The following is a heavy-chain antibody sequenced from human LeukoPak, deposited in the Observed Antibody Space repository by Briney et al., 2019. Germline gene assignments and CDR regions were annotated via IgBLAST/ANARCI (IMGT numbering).Heavy chain of an antibody. CDR3: ARDRDDILTGYYVYFQH. J-gene: IGHJ1*01. CDR1: GYTFTSYG. CDR2: IIPILGIA. D-gene: IGHD3-9*01. V-gene: IGHV1-69*04. Sequence: ASVKVSCKASGYTFTSYGISWVRQAPGQGLEWMGRIIPILGIANYAQKFQGRVTITADKSTSTAYMELSSLRSEDTAVYYCARDRDDILTGYYVYFQHWGQGTLVTVSS.